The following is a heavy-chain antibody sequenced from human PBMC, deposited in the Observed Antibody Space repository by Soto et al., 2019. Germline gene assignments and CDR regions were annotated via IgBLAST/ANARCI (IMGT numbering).Heavy chain of an antibody. CDR1: GGTFSSYT. J-gene: IGHJ3*02. CDR3: ARGRYFDWPLKSDAFDI. D-gene: IGHD3-9*01. V-gene: IGHV1-69*02. Sequence: SVKVSCKASGGTFSSYTISWVRQAPGQGLEWMGRIIPILGIANYAQKFQGRVTITADKSTSTAYMELSSLRSEDTAVYYCARGRYFDWPLKSDAFDIWGQGTMVTVSS. CDR2: IIPILGIA.